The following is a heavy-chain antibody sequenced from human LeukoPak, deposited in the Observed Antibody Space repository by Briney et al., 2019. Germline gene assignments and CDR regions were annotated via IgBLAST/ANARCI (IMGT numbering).Heavy chain of an antibody. CDR2: IYYSGST. CDR1: GGSFSSGSYY. J-gene: IGHJ6*04. V-gene: IGHV4-61*01. Sequence: SETLSLTCTVSGGSFSSGSYYWSWIRQPPGKGLEWIGYIYYSGSTNYNPSLKSRVTISVDTSKNQFSLKLSSVTAADTAVYYCARERRGPIRGMDVWGKGTTVTVSS. CDR3: ARERRGPIRGMDV. D-gene: IGHD3-3*02.